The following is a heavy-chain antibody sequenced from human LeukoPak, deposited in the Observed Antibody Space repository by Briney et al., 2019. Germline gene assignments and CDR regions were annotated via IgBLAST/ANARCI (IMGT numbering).Heavy chain of an antibody. D-gene: IGHD2-15*01. CDR3: ARPLSLGYCSGGSCYGRGAWFDR. J-gene: IGHJ5*02. CDR2: IYYSGST. Sequence: SETLSLTCTVSGGSISSYYWSWIRQPPGKGLEWIGYIYYSGSTNYNPSLKSRVTISVDKSKNQFSLKLRSVTAADTAVYYCARPLSLGYCSGGSCYGRGAWFDRWGQGTLVTVSS. CDR1: GGSISSYY. V-gene: IGHV4-59*12.